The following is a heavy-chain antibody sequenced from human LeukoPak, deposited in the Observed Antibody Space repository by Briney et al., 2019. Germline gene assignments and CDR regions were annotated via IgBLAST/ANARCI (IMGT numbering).Heavy chain of an antibody. CDR1: GGSISSGSYY. V-gene: IGHV4-31*03. D-gene: IGHD3-22*01. Sequence: SETLSLTCTVSGGSISSGSYYWSWIRQHPGKGLEWIGYIYYSGSTYYNPSLKSRVTISVDTSKNQFSLKLSSVTAADTAVYYCARETPPHYYDSSGYFDYWGQGTLVTVSS. CDR3: ARETPPHYYDSSGYFDY. J-gene: IGHJ4*02. CDR2: IYYSGST.